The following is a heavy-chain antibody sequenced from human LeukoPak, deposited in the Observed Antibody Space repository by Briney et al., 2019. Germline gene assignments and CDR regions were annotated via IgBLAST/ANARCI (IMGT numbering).Heavy chain of an antibody. J-gene: IGHJ5*02. CDR3: TKDSNGDYVGAFDP. Sequence: GGSLRLSCAVSGFTFSSFAMTWVRQAPGKGLEWVSSISSRHLTTYYTDSVKGRFTISRDNSKNTLYLQMNSLRAEDTAVYYCTKDSNGDYVGAFDPWGQGTLVTVSS. V-gene: IGHV3-23*01. D-gene: IGHD4-17*01. CDR1: GFTFSSFA. CDR2: ISSRHLTT.